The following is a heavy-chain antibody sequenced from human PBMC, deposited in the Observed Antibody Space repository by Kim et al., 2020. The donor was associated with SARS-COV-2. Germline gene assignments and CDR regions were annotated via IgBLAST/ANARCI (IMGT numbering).Heavy chain of an antibody. CDR3: ARTLVLSGYYGMDV. D-gene: IGHD3-10*01. J-gene: IGHJ6*02. Sequence: YADSVKGRFTISRDNSKNTLYLQMNSLGAEDTAGYYCARTLVLSGYYGMDVWGQGTTVTVSS. V-gene: IGHV3-33*01.